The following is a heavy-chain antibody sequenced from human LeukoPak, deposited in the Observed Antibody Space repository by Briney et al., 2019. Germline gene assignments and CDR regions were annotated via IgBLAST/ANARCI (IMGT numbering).Heavy chain of an antibody. Sequence: PGGSLRLSCAASGLTFSSYAMSWVRQAPGKGLEWVSGISGSGGSTYYADSVKGRSTISRDNSKNTLYLQMNSLRAEDTALYYCARGRYCSGGSCSGSYFDYWGQGTLVTVSS. CDR2: ISGSGGST. V-gene: IGHV3-23*01. D-gene: IGHD2-15*01. CDR3: ARGRYCSGGSCSGSYFDY. J-gene: IGHJ4*02. CDR1: GLTFSSYA.